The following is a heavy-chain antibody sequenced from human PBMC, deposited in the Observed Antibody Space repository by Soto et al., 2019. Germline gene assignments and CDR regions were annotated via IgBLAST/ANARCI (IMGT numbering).Heavy chain of an antibody. Sequence: GGSLRLACAASGFTFSSYAMSWARQAPGKGLEWVSAISGSGGSTYYADSVKGRFTISRDNSKNTLYLQMNSLRAEDTAVYYCAKDPITIFGVALNVWGKGTTVTGSS. V-gene: IGHV3-23*01. CDR1: GFTFSSYA. CDR2: ISGSGGST. J-gene: IGHJ6*04. D-gene: IGHD3-3*01. CDR3: AKDPITIFGVALNV.